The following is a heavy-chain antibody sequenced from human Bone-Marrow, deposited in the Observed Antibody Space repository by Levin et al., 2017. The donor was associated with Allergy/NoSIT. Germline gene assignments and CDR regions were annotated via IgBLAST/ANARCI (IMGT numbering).Heavy chain of an antibody. CDR1: GFSFSSYW. CDR2: LYVDGSII. Sequence: PGGSLRLSCAASGFSFSSYWMNWVRQAPGEGLVWVARLYVDGSIISYADSVRGRFAASRDNAKNTLYLQMSSLSAEDTAVYYCARETSGDVAVLDHWGQGTLVTVST. D-gene: IGHD4-17*01. CDR3: ARETSGDVAVLDH. V-gene: IGHV3-74*01. J-gene: IGHJ4*02.